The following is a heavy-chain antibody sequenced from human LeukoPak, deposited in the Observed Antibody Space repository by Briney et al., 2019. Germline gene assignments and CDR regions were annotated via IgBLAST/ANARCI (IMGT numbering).Heavy chain of an antibody. D-gene: IGHD1-26*01. V-gene: IGHV3-23*01. J-gene: IGHJ4*02. CDR3: AKDHSGSYFSFDY. Sequence: GGSLRLSCAASGFTFSSYAMSWVRQAPGKGLEWVSAISGSGGSTYYADSVKGRFTTSRDNSKNTLYLQMNSLRAEDTAVYYCAKDHSGSYFSFDYWGQGTLVTVSS. CDR1: GFTFSSYA. CDR2: ISGSGGST.